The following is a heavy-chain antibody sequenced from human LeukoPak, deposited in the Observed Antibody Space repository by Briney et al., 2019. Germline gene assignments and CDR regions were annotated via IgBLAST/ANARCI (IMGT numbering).Heavy chain of an antibody. D-gene: IGHD2-15*01. V-gene: IGHV1-69*06. Sequence: ASVKVSCKASGGTFSSYAISWVRQAPGQGLEWMGGIIPIFGTAIYAQKFQGRVTMTEDTSTDTAYMELSSLRSEDTAVYYCATAPVVAATFPDYWGQGTLVTVSS. J-gene: IGHJ4*02. CDR3: ATAPVVAATFPDY. CDR1: GGTFSSYA. CDR2: IIPIFGTA.